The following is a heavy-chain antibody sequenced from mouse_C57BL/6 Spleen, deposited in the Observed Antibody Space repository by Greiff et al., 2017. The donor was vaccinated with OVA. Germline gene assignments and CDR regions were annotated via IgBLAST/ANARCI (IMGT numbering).Heavy chain of an antibody. V-gene: IGHV1-42*01. CDR3: ARDYGYDDSWFAY. CDR1: GYSFTGYY. D-gene: IGHD2-2*01. CDR2: INPSTGGT. J-gene: IGHJ3*01. Sequence: EVKLVESGPELVKPGASVKISCKASGYSFTGYYMNWVKQSPEKSLEWIGEINPSTGGTTYNQKFKAKATLTVDKSSSTAYMQLKSLTSEDSAVYYCARDYGYDDSWFAYWGQGTLVTVSA.